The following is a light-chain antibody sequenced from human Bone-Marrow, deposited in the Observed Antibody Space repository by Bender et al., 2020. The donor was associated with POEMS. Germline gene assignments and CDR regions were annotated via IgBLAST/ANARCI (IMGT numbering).Light chain of an antibody. CDR3: QSWDRTTVV. CDR2: DVA. Sequence: QSALTQPRSVSGSPGQSVTISCTGTSSDVGTYNYVSWYQQYPDKAPKLMIYDVAKRPSGIPERFSGSNSGNTATLIISGTQAVDEADYYCQSWDRTTVVFGGGTKLTVL. V-gene: IGLV2-11*01. J-gene: IGLJ2*01. CDR1: SSDVGTYNY.